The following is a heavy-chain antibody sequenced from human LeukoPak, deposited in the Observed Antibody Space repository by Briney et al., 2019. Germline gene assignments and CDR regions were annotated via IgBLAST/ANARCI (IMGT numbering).Heavy chain of an antibody. CDR2: IIPISGTA. CDR3: ARVGGYSYGYDAFDI. V-gene: IGHV1-69*05. Sequence: ASVKVSCKASGGTFSSYAISWVRQAPGQGLEWMGGIIPISGTANYAQKFQGRVTITTDESTSTAYMELSSLRSEDTAVYYCARVGGYSYGYDAFDIWGRGTMVTVSS. CDR1: GGTFSSYA. D-gene: IGHD5-18*01. J-gene: IGHJ3*02.